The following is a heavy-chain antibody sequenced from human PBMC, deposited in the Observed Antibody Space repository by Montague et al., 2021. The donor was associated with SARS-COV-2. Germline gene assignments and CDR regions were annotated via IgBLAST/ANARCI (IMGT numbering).Heavy chain of an antibody. CDR1: GDSVSSNIAT. Sequence: CAISGDSVSSNIATWNWNRQSPSRGLEWLGRTYYRSKWYNDYAESVKSRITIDPDTSKHQFSLHLNSVTPEDTAAYYCARIPVGSKYYFDFWGQGTLVTVSS. D-gene: IGHD2-2*01. CDR2: TYYRSKWYN. J-gene: IGHJ4*02. CDR3: ARIPVGSKYYFDF. V-gene: IGHV6-1*01.